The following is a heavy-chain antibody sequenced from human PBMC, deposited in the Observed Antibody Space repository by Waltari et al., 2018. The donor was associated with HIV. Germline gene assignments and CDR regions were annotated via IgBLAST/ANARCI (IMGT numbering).Heavy chain of an antibody. CDR2: IHPDSGGT. CDR3: ARDRSNYGSGSYDAFDI. CDR1: GYTFTDYY. J-gene: IGHJ3*02. Sequence: QVQLVQSGAEVKKPGASVKVPCKAAGYTFTDYYIHWVRQAPGQGLEWMGRIHPDSGGTNFAQKFQGRVTMTRDTSISTVYMELNRLRSDDTAVHYCARDRSNYGSGSYDAFDIWGQETMVTVSS. D-gene: IGHD3-10*01. V-gene: IGHV1-2*06.